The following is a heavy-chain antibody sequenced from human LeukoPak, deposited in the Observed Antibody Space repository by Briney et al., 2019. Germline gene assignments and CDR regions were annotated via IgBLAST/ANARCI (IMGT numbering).Heavy chain of an antibody. CDR1: GFTFSSYA. CDR2: ISGSGGST. V-gene: IGHV3-23*01. Sequence: GGSLRLSCAASGFTFSSYAMSWVRQAPGKGLEWVSAISGSGGSTYYADSVKGRFTISRDNTKNTLYLQMNSLRAEDTAVYYCAKGDYDILTGYYPVDYWGQGTLVTVSS. J-gene: IGHJ4*02. D-gene: IGHD3-9*01. CDR3: AKGDYDILTGYYPVDY.